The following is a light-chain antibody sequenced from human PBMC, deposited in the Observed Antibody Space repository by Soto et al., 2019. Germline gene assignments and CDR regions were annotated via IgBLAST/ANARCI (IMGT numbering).Light chain of an antibody. Sequence: DIQMTQSPSILSASVGDIVTITCRSSQSISSWLAWYQQKPGKAPNLLIYKASHLESGVPSRFSGSGSGTEFTLTISSLQPGDFETYYCQHYNSYPWTFGQGTKVDIK. CDR2: KAS. CDR1: QSISSW. CDR3: QHYNSYPWT. V-gene: IGKV1-5*03. J-gene: IGKJ1*01.